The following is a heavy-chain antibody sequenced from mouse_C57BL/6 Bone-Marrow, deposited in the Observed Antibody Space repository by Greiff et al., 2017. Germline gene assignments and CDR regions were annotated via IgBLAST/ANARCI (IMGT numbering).Heavy chain of an antibody. CDR1: GYTFTSYW. J-gene: IGHJ3*01. D-gene: IGHD2-4*01. V-gene: IGHV1-64*01. CDR2: IHPNSGST. CDR3: AIYYDYGAWFAY. Sequence: QVQLQQPGAELVKPGASVKLSCKASGYTFTSYWMHWVKQRPGQGLEWIGMIHPNSGSTNYNEKFKSKATLTVDKSSSTAYMKLSSLTAEDSAVYYGAIYYDYGAWFAYWGQGTLVTVSA.